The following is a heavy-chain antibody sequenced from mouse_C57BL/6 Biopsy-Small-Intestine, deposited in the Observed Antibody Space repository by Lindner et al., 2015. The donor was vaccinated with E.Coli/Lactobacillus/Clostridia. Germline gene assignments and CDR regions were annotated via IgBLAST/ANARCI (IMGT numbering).Heavy chain of an antibody. D-gene: IGHD3-3*01. CDR2: ILPGSDTT. V-gene: IGHV1-9*01. Sequence: VQLQESGAELMKSGASVNLSCKATGYTFTVYWIDWVKQRPGHGLEWIGEILPGSDTTNYNEKFKAKATFTAEISSNTAYMQLSSLTSEDSAIYYCTRKGWLGYAMDYWGQGTSVTVSS. CDR3: TRKGWLGYAMDY. J-gene: IGHJ4*01. CDR1: GYTFTVYW.